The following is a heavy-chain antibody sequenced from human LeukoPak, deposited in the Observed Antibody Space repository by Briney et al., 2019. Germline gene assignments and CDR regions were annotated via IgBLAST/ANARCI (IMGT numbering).Heavy chain of an antibody. CDR3: ARTKLWMGVDY. CDR2: IYHSGST. D-gene: IGHD1-26*01. J-gene: IGHJ4*02. CDR1: GYSISSGYY. Sequence: SETLSLTCTVSGYSISSGYYWGWIRRPPGKGLEGTGRIYHSGSTYYNPSLKSGVTISGETSKNKVSLKMSSVTAADTAVYYCARTKLWMGVDYWGQGTLVTVSS. V-gene: IGHV4-38-2*02.